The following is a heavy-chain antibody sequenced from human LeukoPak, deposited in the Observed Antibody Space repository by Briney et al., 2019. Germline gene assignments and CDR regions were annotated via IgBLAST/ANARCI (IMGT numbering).Heavy chain of an antibody. V-gene: IGHV1-2*02. J-gene: IGHJ3*02. CDR2: INPNSGGT. D-gene: IGHD3-22*01. Sequence: ASVKDSCKASGYTFTGYYMHWVRQAPGQGLEWMGWINPNSGGTNYAQKFQGRVTMTRDTSISTAYMELSRLRSDDTAVYYCARLFPNYYDSSGYYYAPDAFDIWGQGTMVTVSS. CDR1: GYTFTGYY. CDR3: ARLFPNYYDSSGYYYAPDAFDI.